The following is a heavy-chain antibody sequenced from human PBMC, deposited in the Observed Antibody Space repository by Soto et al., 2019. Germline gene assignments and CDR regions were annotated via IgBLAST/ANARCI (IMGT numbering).Heavy chain of an antibody. D-gene: IGHD3-3*01. CDR3: ARDDYTYGVY. V-gene: IGHV3-11*01. CDR1: GFSFRDCF. Sequence: GGSLRLSCAASGFSFRDCFMSWIRQAPGKGLEWVSYIGPYGNSIYYADSVKGRFTISRDDAKKSLYLHMNNLRAEDTAVYYCARDDYTYGVYWGQGSLVTVSS. CDR2: IGPYGNSI. J-gene: IGHJ4*02.